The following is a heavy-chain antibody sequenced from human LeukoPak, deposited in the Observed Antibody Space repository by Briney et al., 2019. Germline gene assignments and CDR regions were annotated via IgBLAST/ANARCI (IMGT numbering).Heavy chain of an antibody. D-gene: IGHD3-9*01. CDR1: GFTFSSYS. CDR3: ARETYYDNLTGTFDY. Sequence: GGSLRLSCAASGFTFSSYSMNWVRQAPGKGLEWVSSISSSIGYIYYADSVKGRFTISRDNTKNSLYLQMNSLRAKGTAVYYCARETYYDNLTGTFDYWGQGTLVTVSS. CDR2: ISSSIGYI. V-gene: IGHV3-21*01. J-gene: IGHJ4*02.